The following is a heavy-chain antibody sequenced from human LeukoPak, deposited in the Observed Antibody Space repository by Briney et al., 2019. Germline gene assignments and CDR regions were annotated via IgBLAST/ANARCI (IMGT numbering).Heavy chain of an antibody. V-gene: IGHV4-59*01. J-gene: IGHJ4*02. CDR2: IYYSGST. D-gene: IGHD6-13*01. CDR1: GASINSFY. CDR3: ARGLMMAVAGRGEFHY. Sequence: SETLSLTCTVSGASINSFYWSWIRQPPGKGLEWIGYIYYSGSTNYNPSLKSRVTISVDTSKNQFSLKLSSVTAADTAVYYCARGLMMAVAGRGEFHYWGQGTLVTVSS.